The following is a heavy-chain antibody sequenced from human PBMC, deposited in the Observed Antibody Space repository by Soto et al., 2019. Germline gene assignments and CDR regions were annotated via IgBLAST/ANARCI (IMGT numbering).Heavy chain of an antibody. CDR1: GFSLSNARMG. D-gene: IGHD3-22*01. CDR3: ARIVELDYYDSSGYYFDY. CDR2: IFSNDEK. Sequence: QVTLKESGPVLVKPTETLTLTCTVSGFSLSNARMGVTWIRQPPGKALEWLAHIFSNDEKSYSTSLKSSLTISKDTSKSQVVLTMTNMDPVDTATYYCARIVELDYYDSSGYYFDYWGQGTLVTVSS. J-gene: IGHJ4*02. V-gene: IGHV2-26*01.